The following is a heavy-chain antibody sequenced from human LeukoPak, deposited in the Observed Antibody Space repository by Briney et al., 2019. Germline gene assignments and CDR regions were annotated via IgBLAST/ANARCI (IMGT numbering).Heavy chain of an antibody. CDR1: GFTVNSNY. J-gene: IGHJ4*02. CDR3: ARANYEILTGYLYFDY. V-gene: IGHV3-66*01. Sequence: GGSLRLSCAASGFTVNSNYMSWVRQAPGKGLEWASIIYSGGSTHYGDSVKGRFTISRDNSKNTLYLQMNSLRAEDTAVYYCARANYEILTGYLYFDYWGQGTLVTVSS. D-gene: IGHD3-9*01. CDR2: IYSGGST.